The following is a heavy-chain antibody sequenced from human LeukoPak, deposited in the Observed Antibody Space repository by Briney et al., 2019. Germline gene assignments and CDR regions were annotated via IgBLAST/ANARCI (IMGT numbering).Heavy chain of an antibody. V-gene: IGHV4-39*07. CDR2: IYYSGST. J-gene: IGHJ4*02. CDR3: ARQIMITFGGVIVRVRDPFFDY. CDR1: GGSISSSSYY. D-gene: IGHD3-16*02. Sequence: SETLSLTCTVSGGSISSSSYYWGWVRQPPGKGLEWIGSIYYSGSTYYNPSLKSRVTISVDTSKNQFSLKLSSVTAADTAVYYCARQIMITFGGVIVRVRDPFFDYWGQGTLVTVSS.